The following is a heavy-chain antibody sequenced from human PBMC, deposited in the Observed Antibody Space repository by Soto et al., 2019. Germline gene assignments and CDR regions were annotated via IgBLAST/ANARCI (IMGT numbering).Heavy chain of an antibody. V-gene: IGHV1-69*12. CDR2: IIPIFGTA. CDR1: GGTFSSYA. J-gene: IGHJ4*02. Sequence: QVQLVQSGAEVKKPGSSVKVSCKASGGTFSSYAISWVRQAPGQGLEWMGGIIPIFGTANYAQKFQGRVTITADESPSTAYKELRSLRSEDTAVYYFARESRYCSGGRCYFLPGIDYWGKGTLVTVSS. CDR3: ARESRYCSGGRCYFLPGIDY. D-gene: IGHD2-15*01.